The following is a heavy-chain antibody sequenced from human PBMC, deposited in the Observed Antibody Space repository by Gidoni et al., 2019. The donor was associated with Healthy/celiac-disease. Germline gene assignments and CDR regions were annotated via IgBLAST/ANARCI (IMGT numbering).Heavy chain of an antibody. Sequence: EVQRLESGGCLVQPGGSLTLSCAASGFTFSSDAMCWVRQAPGKGLGWVSASSGSGGGTYYAASVEGRFTISRDNSKNTLYLQMNSLRAEDTAVYYCAKDGQLWLRFDYWGQGTLVTVSS. V-gene: IGHV3-23*01. CDR2: SSGSGGGT. J-gene: IGHJ4*02. CDR3: AKDGQLWLRFDY. D-gene: IGHD5-18*01. CDR1: GFTFSSDA.